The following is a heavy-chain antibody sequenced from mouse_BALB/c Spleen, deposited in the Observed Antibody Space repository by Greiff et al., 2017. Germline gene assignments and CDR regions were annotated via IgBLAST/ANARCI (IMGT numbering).Heavy chain of an antibody. CDR1: GYSITSDYA. J-gene: IGHJ3*01. D-gene: IGHD2-14*01. Sequence: EVQLVESGPGLVKPSQSLSLTCTVTGYSITSDYAWHWIRQFPGNKLEWMGYISYSGSTSYNPSLKSRISITRDTSKNQFFLQLNSVTTEDTATYYCARYRYDGPWFAYWGQGTLVTVSA. V-gene: IGHV3-2*02. CDR2: ISYSGST. CDR3: ARYRYDGPWFAY.